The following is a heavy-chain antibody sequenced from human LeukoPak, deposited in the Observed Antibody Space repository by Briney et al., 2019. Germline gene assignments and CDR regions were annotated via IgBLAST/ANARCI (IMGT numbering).Heavy chain of an antibody. CDR3: ARDFKAGANYYYYGMDV. CDR2: INPNSGGT. V-gene: IGHV1-2*02. J-gene: IGHJ6*02. D-gene: IGHD1-26*01. Sequence: GASVKVSCKASGYTFTGYYMHWVRQAPGQGLEWMGWINPNSGGTNYAQKLQGRVTMTTDTSTSTAYMELRSLRSDDTAVYYCARDFKAGANYYYYGMDVWGQGTTVTVSS. CDR1: GYTFTGYY.